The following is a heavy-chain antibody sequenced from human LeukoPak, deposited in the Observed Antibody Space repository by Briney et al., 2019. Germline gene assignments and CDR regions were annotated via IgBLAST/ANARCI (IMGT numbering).Heavy chain of an antibody. CDR3: ARGRTVTSRRIAVAGTFDY. Sequence: ASVKVSCKASGYTFTGYYMHWVRQAPGQGLEWMGRINPNSGGTNYAQKFQGRVTMTRDTSISTAYMELSRLRSEDTAVYYCARGRTVTSRRIAVAGTFDYWGQGTLVTVSS. J-gene: IGHJ4*02. V-gene: IGHV1-2*06. D-gene: IGHD6-19*01. CDR1: GYTFTGYY. CDR2: INPNSGGT.